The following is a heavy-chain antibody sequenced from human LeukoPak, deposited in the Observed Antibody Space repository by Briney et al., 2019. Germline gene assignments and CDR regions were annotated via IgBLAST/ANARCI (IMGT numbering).Heavy chain of an antibody. CDR1: GFTFRNFA. CDR2: TSGDEDST. CDR3: TIDLMTGFSSGWHFGY. D-gene: IGHD6-19*01. V-gene: IGHV3-23*01. Sequence: GGSLRLSCAASGFTFRNFAMSWVSQAPGKGLEWLAVTSGDEDSTHYADSVRGRFVISTDSSKNSLFLQMNSLRADDTAVYYCTIDLMTGFSSGWHFGYWGQGTLVTVSS. J-gene: IGHJ4*02.